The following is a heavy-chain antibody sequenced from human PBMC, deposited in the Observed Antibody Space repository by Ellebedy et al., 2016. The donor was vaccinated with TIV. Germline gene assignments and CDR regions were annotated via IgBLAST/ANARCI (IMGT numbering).Heavy chain of an antibody. CDR1: GYTFPSYS. CDR3: GRDDVPVTAALFYFHY. Sequence: AASVKVSCNASGYTFPSYSMHWVRQAPGQRLEWMGWINAGNGERQYSQKFHDRVTITRDTSASTAYMELSSLRSEDTAVYYCGRDDVPVTAALFYFHYWGQGTLVSVSS. J-gene: IGHJ4*02. CDR2: INAGNGER. D-gene: IGHD2-2*01. V-gene: IGHV1-3*01.